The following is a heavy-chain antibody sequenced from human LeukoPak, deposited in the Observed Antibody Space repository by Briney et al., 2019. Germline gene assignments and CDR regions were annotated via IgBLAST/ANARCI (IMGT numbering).Heavy chain of an antibody. CDR1: GFTFTDHY. CDR2: IGPHSTFT. J-gene: IGHJ4*02. CDR3: VREGEGPLSKDFDY. V-gene: IGHV1-2*02. D-gene: IGHD2/OR15-2a*01. Sequence: ASLKVSCKSSGFTFTDHYIHWVRQGPGQGLERMGYIGPHSTFTSAPQEFQGRVTMTRDASMSTAYMELTRLTSDDTAVYYCVREGEGPLSKDFDYWGQGTLVTVSS.